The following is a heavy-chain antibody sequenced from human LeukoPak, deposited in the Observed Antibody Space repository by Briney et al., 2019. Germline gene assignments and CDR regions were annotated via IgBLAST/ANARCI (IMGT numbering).Heavy chain of an antibody. CDR3: ARGFSYGYVGNY. CDR1: GFTFSSYS. Sequence: PGGSLRLSCAASGFTFSSYSMNWVRQAPEKGLEWVSSISSSSSYIYYADSVKGRFTISRDNAKNSLYLQMNSLRAEDTAVYYCARGFSYGYVGNYWGQGTLVTVSS. CDR2: ISSSSSYI. V-gene: IGHV3-21*01. D-gene: IGHD5-18*01. J-gene: IGHJ4*02.